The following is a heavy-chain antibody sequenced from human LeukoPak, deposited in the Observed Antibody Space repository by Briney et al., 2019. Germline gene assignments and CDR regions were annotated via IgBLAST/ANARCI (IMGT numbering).Heavy chain of an antibody. CDR3: ARDFGYSYGYVLSDY. D-gene: IGHD5-18*01. J-gene: IGHJ4*02. Sequence: ASVKVSCKASGYTFTGYYMHWVRQAPGQGLEWMGWINPNSGGTNYAQKFQGRVTMTRDTSISTAYMELSRLRSDDTAVYYCARDFGYSYGYVLSDYWGQGTLVIVSS. CDR1: GYTFTGYY. V-gene: IGHV1-2*02. CDR2: INPNSGGT.